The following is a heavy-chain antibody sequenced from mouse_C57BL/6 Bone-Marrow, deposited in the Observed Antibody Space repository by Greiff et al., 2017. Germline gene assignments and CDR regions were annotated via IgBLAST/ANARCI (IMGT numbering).Heavy chain of an antibody. CDR3: TRIYYGYDIAY. CDR2: IYPRSGYT. J-gene: IGHJ3*01. CDR1: GYTFTSYG. V-gene: IGHV1-81*01. Sequence: VQLQQSGAELARPGASVKLSCKASGYTFTSYGISWVKQRTGQGLEWIGEIYPRSGYTYYNEQFKGKATLTADKSSSAAYMELRSLTSEDSADYFCTRIYYGYDIAYWGQGTLVTVSA. D-gene: IGHD2-2*01.